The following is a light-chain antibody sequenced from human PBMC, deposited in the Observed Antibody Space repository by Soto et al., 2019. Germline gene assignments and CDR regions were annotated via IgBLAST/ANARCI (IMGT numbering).Light chain of an antibody. Sequence: EIVMTQSPGTLSLSPGETATLSCRASQSVSSNYVAWFHQKPGQAPRLLIYGASSRATGVPDRFSASGSGTDFTLTISRLEPEDFAVYYCQQYGRPPFTFGPGTKVDI. J-gene: IGKJ3*01. CDR2: GAS. CDR3: QQYGRPPFT. V-gene: IGKV3-20*01. CDR1: QSVSSNY.